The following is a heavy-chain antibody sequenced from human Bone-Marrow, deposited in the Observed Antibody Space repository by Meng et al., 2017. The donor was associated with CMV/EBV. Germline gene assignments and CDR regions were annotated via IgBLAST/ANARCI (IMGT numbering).Heavy chain of an antibody. V-gene: IGHV4-34*01. CDR1: GSFRCYY. D-gene: IGHD1-7*01. Sequence: GSFRCYYWSWIRQPPGKGLEWIGEINHSGSTNYNPSLKSRVTISVDTSKNQFSLKLSSVTAADTAVYYCARVEGVWLELRRSVWFDPWGQGTLVTVTS. CDR3: ARVEGVWLELRRSVWFDP. CDR2: INHSGST. J-gene: IGHJ5*02.